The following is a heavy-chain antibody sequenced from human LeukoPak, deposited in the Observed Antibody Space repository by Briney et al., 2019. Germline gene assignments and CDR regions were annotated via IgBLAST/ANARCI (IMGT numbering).Heavy chain of an antibody. CDR3: AIQAITMIVVVTFDY. V-gene: IGHV1-18*01. Sequence: ASVKVSCKASGYTFNSYGINWVRQAPGQGLEWMGWISAYNGNTNYAQKLQGRVTMTTDTSTSTAYMELRSLRSDDTAVYYCAIQAITMIVVVTFDYWGQGTLVTVSS. CDR2: ISAYNGNT. J-gene: IGHJ4*02. CDR1: GYTFNSYG. D-gene: IGHD3-22*01.